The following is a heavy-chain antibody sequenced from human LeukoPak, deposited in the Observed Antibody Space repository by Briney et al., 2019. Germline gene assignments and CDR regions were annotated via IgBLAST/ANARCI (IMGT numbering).Heavy chain of an antibody. Sequence: EGSLRLSCAASGFTFSNYAMTWVRQAQGKGLQWVSAITGSGGSTSYADSVKGRFTISRDNSKNTLYLQMNSLRAEDTAVYYCAKEAYGGGPYYYYGMDVWGQGTTVTVSS. V-gene: IGHV3-23*01. CDR1: GFTFSNYA. CDR2: ITGSGGST. CDR3: AKEAYGGGPYYYYGMDV. D-gene: IGHD4-23*01. J-gene: IGHJ6*02.